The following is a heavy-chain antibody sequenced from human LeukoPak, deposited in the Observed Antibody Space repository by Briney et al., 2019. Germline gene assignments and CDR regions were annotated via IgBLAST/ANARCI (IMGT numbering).Heavy chain of an antibody. J-gene: IGHJ4*02. V-gene: IGHV3-23*01. CDR2: ISGSGGST. CDR3: AKFVSPLLWGVLYYFDY. Sequence: GGSLRLSCAASGFTFSNYAMSWVRQAPGKGLEWVSAISGSGGSTYYADSVKGRFTISRDNSKNTLYLQMNSLRAEDTAVYYCAKFVSPLLWGVLYYFDYWGQGTLVTVSS. CDR1: GFTFSNYA. D-gene: IGHD2-2*01.